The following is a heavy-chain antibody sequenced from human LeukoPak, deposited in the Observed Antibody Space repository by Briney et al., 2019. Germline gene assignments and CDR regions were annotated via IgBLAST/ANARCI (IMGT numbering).Heavy chain of an antibody. CDR1: GGSISSGGYY. CDR2: IYYSGST. J-gene: IGHJ4*02. D-gene: IGHD4-17*01. V-gene: IGHV4-31*03. CDR3: ARENYADYPYYFDY. Sequence: SETLSLTCTVSGGSISSGGYYWSWIRQHPGKGLEWIGYIYYSGSTHYNPSLRSRVTISVDTSKNQFSLKLSSVTAADTAVYYCARENYADYPYYFDYWGQGTLITVSS.